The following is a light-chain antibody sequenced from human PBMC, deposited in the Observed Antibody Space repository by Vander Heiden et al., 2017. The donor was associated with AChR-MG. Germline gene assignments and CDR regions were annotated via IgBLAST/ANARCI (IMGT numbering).Light chain of an antibody. J-gene: IGLJ3*02. V-gene: IGLV5-45*02. CDR2: FKTESDK. Sequence: QAVLTQPSSLSASPGASASLTRTLHSHLPVGPHRIHWYPQKPGSPPQYLLRFKTESDKQQGSGVPSRFSGSRDLSANAGILLISGVQSEDEADYYCMIWHSSAWVFGGGTKLTVL. CDR3: MIWHSSAWV. CDR1: SHLPVGPHR.